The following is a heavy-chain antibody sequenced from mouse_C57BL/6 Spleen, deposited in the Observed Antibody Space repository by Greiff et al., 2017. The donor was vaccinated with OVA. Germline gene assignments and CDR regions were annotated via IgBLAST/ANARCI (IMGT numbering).Heavy chain of an antibody. CDR3: ARGRDWDEYYFDY. CDR1: GYTFTRYW. J-gene: IGHJ2*01. Sequence: QVHVKQPGAELVKPGASVKMSCKASGYTFTRYWVTCVKQRPGQGLVWIGDIYPASCGTNYNEKFQSKATLTVDTSSSTANMQLSSLTSEDSAVYYCARGRDWDEYYFDYWGQGTTLTVSS. CDR2: IYPASCGT. V-gene: IGHV1-55*01. D-gene: IGHD4-1*01.